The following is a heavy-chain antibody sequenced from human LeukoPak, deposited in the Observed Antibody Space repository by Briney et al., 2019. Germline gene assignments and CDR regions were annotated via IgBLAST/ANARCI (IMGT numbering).Heavy chain of an antibody. Sequence: ASVKVSCKASGYTFTGYYMHWVRQAPGQGLEWMGWISAYNGNTNYAQKLQGRVTMTTDTSTSTAYMELRSLRSDDTAVYYCARSGESSSSSPFDYWGQGTLVTVSS. V-gene: IGHV1-18*04. J-gene: IGHJ4*01. CDR1: GYTFTGYY. D-gene: IGHD6-6*01. CDR3: ARSGESSSSSPFDY. CDR2: ISAYNGNT.